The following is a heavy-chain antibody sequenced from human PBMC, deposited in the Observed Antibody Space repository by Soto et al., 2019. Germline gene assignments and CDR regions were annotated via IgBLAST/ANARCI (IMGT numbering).Heavy chain of an antibody. CDR2: ISGSGGST. Sequence: EVQLLECGGGLVQPGGSLRLSCAASGFTFSSYAMSWVRQAPGKGLEWVSAISGSGGSTYYADSVKGRFTISRDNSKNTLYLQMKSLRAEDTAVYYCAKGYIWGSYRYFDYWGQGPLVTVSS. V-gene: IGHV3-23*01. D-gene: IGHD3-16*02. J-gene: IGHJ4*02. CDR3: AKGYIWGSYRYFDY. CDR1: GFTFSSYA.